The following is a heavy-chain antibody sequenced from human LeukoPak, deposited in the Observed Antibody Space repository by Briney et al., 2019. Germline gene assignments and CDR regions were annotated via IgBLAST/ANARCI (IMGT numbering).Heavy chain of an antibody. CDR1: GYSISSGYY. D-gene: IGHD6-13*01. CDR3: ARDADSSSWYRIY. V-gene: IGHV4-38-2*02. J-gene: IGHJ4*02. CDR2: IYHSEST. Sequence: PSETLSLTCTVSGYSISSGYYWGWIRQPPGKGLEWIGSIYHSESTYYNPSLKSRVTISVDTSKNQFSLKLSSVTAADTAVYYCARDADSSSWYRIYWGQGTLVTVSS.